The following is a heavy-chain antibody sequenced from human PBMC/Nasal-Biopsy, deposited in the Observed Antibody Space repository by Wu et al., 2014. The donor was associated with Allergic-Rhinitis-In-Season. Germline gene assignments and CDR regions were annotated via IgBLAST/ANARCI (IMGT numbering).Heavy chain of an antibody. J-gene: IGHJ4*02. CDR3: AKDLTPGDGKWELDY. D-gene: IGHD1-26*01. CDR1: GFTFSNFG. Sequence: LRLSCEASGFTFSNFGMTWVRQASGKGLEWVANINQHGRAIYYLDAVKGRFTISRDNAKNSLYLQMNSLRAEDTAVYYCAKDLTPGDGKWELDYWGQGSLVTVSS. CDR2: INQHGRAI. V-gene: IGHV3-7*03.